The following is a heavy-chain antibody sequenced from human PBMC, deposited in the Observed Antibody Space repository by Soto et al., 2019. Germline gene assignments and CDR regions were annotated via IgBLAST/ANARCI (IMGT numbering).Heavy chain of an antibody. V-gene: IGHV3-53*02. D-gene: IGHD1-1*01. CDR3: ARNDGDYYYYGMDV. J-gene: IGHJ6*02. Sequence: EVQLVETGGGLIQPGGSLRLSCAASGFTVSSNYMSWVRQAPGKGLEWVSVIYSGGSTYYADSVKGRFTISRDNSKNTLYLQMNSPRAEDTAVYYCARNDGDYYYYGMDVWGQGTTVTVSS. CDR1: GFTVSSNY. CDR2: IYSGGST.